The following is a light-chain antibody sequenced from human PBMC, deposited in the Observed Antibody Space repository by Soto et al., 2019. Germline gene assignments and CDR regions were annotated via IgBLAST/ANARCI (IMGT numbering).Light chain of an antibody. CDR1: QSVAKY. V-gene: IGKV1-39*01. J-gene: IGKJ1*01. Sequence: DIHMTQSGSSLSASVGDRVTITCRATQSVAKYVNWYQQKPGQAPNLLIYTSSNLQSGVPSRFTGSGFATDFTLTISSLQPEDFASYYCQQSYSTPWTFGQGTKVDIK. CDR3: QQSYSTPWT. CDR2: TSS.